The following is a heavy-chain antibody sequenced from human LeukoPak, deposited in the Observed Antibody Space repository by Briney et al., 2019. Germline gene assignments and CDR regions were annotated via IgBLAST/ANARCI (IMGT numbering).Heavy chain of an antibody. CDR1: GGSLSSYY. CDR2: VYASGTT. D-gene: IGHD4-17*01. V-gene: IGHV4-4*07. J-gene: IGHJ5*02. Sequence: SETLSLTCTVSGGSLSSYYWSWIRQPAGKGLEWIGRVYASGTTNYNPSLKRRVTMSVDTSRNQFSLKLSSVTAADTAVYYCARDRAYGDYFTWFDPWGQGTLVTVSS. CDR3: ARDRAYGDYFTWFDP.